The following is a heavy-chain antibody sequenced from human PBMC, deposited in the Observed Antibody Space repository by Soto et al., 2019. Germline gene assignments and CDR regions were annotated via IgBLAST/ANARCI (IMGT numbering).Heavy chain of an antibody. V-gene: IGHV4-59*08. J-gene: IGHJ6*03. CDR1: GGSISSYY. Sequence: SETLSLTCTVSGGSISSYYWSWIRQPPGKGLEWIGYIYYSGSTNYNPSLKSRVTISVDTSKNQFSLKLSSVTAADTAMYYCARRNDYHYYYYMDVWGKGTTVTVSS. CDR2: IYYSGST. CDR3: ARRNDYHYYYYMDV.